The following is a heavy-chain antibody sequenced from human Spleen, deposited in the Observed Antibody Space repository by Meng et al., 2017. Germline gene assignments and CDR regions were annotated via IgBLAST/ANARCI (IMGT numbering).Heavy chain of an antibody. CDR1: GGSIGSNSYY. D-gene: IGHD6-19*01. J-gene: IGHJ4*02. V-gene: IGHV4-39*06. CDR3: ASWIYSCGWQ. Sequence: SETLSLTCTVSGGSIGSNSYYWAWIRQSPGKGLEWIGSIHFAGSTYYNPSLNSRVTVSVDTSKNQFALKLTSVTAADTAVYYCASWIYSCGWQWGQGALVTVSS. CDR2: IHFAGST.